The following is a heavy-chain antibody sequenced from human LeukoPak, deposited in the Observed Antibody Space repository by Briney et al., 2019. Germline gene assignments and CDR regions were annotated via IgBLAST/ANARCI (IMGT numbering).Heavy chain of an antibody. D-gene: IGHD5-18*01. CDR2: IYYSGST. CDR1: GGSISSYY. CDR3: ARETPVLWIQDY. J-gene: IGHJ4*02. V-gene: IGHV4-59*01. Sequence: PSETLSLTCTVSGGSISSYYWSWIRQPPGKGLEWIGYIYYSGSTNYNPSLKSRVTISVDTSKNQFSLKLSSVTAADTAMYYCARETPVLWIQDYWGQGTLVTASS.